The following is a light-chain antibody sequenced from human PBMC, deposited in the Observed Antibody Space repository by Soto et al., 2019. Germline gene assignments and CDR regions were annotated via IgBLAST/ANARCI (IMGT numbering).Light chain of an antibody. Sequence: QSVLTQPAPVSGSPGQSITISCTGTSSDVSWYQQHPGKAPKLIIYDVSYRPSGASNRFSGSKSGNTASLTISGLQAEDEADYYCSSYTTISIRFGTGTKLTVL. CDR3: SSYTTISIR. CDR1: SSD. CDR2: DVS. V-gene: IGLV2-14*03. J-gene: IGLJ1*01.